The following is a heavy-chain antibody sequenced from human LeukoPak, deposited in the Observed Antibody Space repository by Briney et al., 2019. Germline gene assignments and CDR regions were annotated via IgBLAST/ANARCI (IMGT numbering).Heavy chain of an antibody. CDR1: GFSFSSFS. J-gene: IGHJ4*02. CDR3: ARALYSSSAKPY. CDR2: ISGGSSFT. V-gene: IGHV3-21*01. D-gene: IGHD6-13*01. Sequence: GGSLRLSCAASGFSFSSFSMNWVRQAPGKGLEWVSYISGGSSFTYYVDSVKGRFTISRDNAKNSLYLQMNSLRAEDTAVYYCARALYSSSAKPYWGQGTLVTVSS.